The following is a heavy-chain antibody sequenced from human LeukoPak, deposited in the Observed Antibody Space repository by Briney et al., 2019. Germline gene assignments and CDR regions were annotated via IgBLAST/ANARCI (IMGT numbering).Heavy chain of an antibody. CDR3: AREKLAAAGTGFDY. D-gene: IGHD6-13*01. V-gene: IGHV3-33*01. CDR2: IWYAGSNK. CDR1: GFTFSSYG. J-gene: IGHJ4*02. Sequence: GRSLRLSCAAPGFTFSSYGMHWVRQAPGKGLEWVEVIWYAGSNKYYEDSVKGRFTISRDNSKNKLYLQMNSLRAEDRAVYYCAREKLAAAGTGFDYWGQGTLVTVSS.